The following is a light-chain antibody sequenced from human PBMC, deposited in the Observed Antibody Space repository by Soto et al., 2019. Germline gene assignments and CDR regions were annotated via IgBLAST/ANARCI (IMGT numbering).Light chain of an antibody. Sequence: EIVMTQSPATLSVSPGEIATLSCRASQSVSSSLAWYQHNPGQSPRLLIYGASTRATGIPARFSGSGSGTAFTLTISSLQPEDFALYSYQQYNKRPWTFGHGTKVEIK. CDR1: QSVSSS. CDR2: GAS. CDR3: QQYNKRPWT. V-gene: IGKV3-15*01. J-gene: IGKJ1*01.